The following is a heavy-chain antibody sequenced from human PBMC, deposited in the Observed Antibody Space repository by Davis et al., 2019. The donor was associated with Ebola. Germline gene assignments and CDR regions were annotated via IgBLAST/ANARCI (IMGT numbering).Heavy chain of an antibody. CDR3: AREGGYGDYNQRGYYYYGMDV. D-gene: IGHD4-17*01. V-gene: IGHV3-21*04. Sequence: GGSLRLSCSASGFTFRSYSMNWVRQAPGEGLGWVSSISNNSSYIYSANSVNGRFTLSRDNSQNTLYLQMKSLRAEDTAVYYCAREGGYGDYNQRGYYYYGMDVWGQGTTVTVSS. CDR1: GFTFRSYS. CDR2: ISNNSSYI. J-gene: IGHJ6*02.